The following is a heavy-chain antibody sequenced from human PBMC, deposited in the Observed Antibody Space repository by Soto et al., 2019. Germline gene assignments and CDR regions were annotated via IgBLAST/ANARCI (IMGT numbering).Heavy chain of an antibody. Sequence: QVQLVQSGAEVKKPGASVKVACRASGYTFTSFDINWVRQATGQGLEWMGRMNPSSGNTDYAQKFQGSVTMTRDTPISTAYMELSSLRSEDTAVYYCARPRSGSYLWGQGTLVTVSS. V-gene: IGHV1-8*01. CDR1: GYTFTSFD. D-gene: IGHD3-10*01. CDR3: ARPRSGSYL. J-gene: IGHJ5*02. CDR2: MNPSSGNT.